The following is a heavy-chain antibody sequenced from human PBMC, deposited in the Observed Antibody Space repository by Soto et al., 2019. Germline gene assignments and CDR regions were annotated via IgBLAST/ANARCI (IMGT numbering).Heavy chain of an antibody. CDR2: IKTNADGGTT. V-gene: IGHV3-15*07. CDR1: GFAFNKAW. Sequence: EVQLVESGGVLAMPGWSLRLSCAASGFAFNKAWMNWVRQAPGKGLEWVGRIKTNADGGTTDYAAPVKGRFTISRDDSKNTRDLQMNSLKTADTAVYSCTTDCSSTSCRGDGLFDPWGQGTLVTVSS. D-gene: IGHD2-2*01. CDR3: TTDCSSTSCRGDGLFDP. J-gene: IGHJ5*02.